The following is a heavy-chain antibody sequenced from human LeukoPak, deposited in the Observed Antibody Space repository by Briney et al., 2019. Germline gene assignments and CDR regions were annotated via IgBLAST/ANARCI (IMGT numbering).Heavy chain of an antibody. Sequence: ASVKVSCKVSGYTLTELSMHWVRQPPGKGLEWMGGFDLEDGETIYAQKFQGRVTMTEDTSTDTAYMELSSLRSEDTAVYYCATDLGSGWFDPWGQGTLVTVSS. CDR1: GYTLTELS. CDR2: FDLEDGET. J-gene: IGHJ5*02. CDR3: ATDLGSGWFDP. V-gene: IGHV1-24*01. D-gene: IGHD7-27*01.